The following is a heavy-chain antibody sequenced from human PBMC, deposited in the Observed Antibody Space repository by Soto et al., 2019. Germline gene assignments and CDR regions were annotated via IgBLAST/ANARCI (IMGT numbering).Heavy chain of an antibody. CDR1: GAPSTSIP. CDR2: ANPNVSMS. D-gene: IGHD3-10*01. Sequence: QVQLVQSGAEVKRLGSRGKVSSKPLGAPSTSIPITWVGRAPGLGFEWRGRANPNVSMSNYAQKFRGRATLTGDKSTSTAYMELSSLRSEDKAIYYCASSYGSGYRAFDYWGQGGLVTVSS. CDR3: ASSYGSGYRAFDY. J-gene: IGHJ4*02. V-gene: IGHV1-69*02.